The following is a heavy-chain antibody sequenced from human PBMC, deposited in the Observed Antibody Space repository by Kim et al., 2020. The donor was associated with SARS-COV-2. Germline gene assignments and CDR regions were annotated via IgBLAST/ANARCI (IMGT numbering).Heavy chain of an antibody. V-gene: IGHV4-34*01. Sequence: NPSLKSRVTISVDTSKNQFSLKLSSVTAADTAVYYCASEAVFRWHDAFDIWGQGTMVTVSS. J-gene: IGHJ3*02. D-gene: IGHD1-20*01. CDR3: ASEAVFRWHDAFDI.